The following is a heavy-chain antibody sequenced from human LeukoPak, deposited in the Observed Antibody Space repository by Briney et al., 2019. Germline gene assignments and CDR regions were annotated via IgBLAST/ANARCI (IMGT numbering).Heavy chain of an antibody. CDR3: ARVSLRTTVTTLGY. Sequence: ASVKVSCKASGYTFTGYYMHWVRQAPGQGLEGMGWINPNSGGTNYAQKFQGRVTMTRDTSISTAYMELSRLRSDDTAVYYCARVSLRTTVTTLGYWGQGTLVTVSS. CDR2: INPNSGGT. CDR1: GYTFTGYY. J-gene: IGHJ4*02. V-gene: IGHV1-2*02. D-gene: IGHD4-17*01.